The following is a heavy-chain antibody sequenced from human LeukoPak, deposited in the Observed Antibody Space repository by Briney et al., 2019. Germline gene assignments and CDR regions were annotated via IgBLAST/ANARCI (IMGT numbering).Heavy chain of an antibody. CDR3: ASWRYGSGSFPYYMDV. CDR2: INPNSGGT. Sequence: ASVKVSCKASGYTFTGYYMHWVRQAPGQGLEWMGWINPNSGGTNYAQKFQGRVTMTRDTSISTAYMELSRLRSDDTAVYYCASWRYGSGSFPYYMDVWGKGTTVTISS. CDR1: GYTFTGYY. V-gene: IGHV1-2*02. J-gene: IGHJ6*03. D-gene: IGHD3-10*01.